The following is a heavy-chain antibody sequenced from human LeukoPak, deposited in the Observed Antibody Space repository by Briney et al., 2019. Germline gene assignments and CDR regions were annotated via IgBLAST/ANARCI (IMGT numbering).Heavy chain of an antibody. V-gene: IGHV4-4*02. Sequence: PSGTLSLTCAVSGGSISSSNWWSWVRQPPGKGLEWIGEIYHSGSTNYNPSLKSRVTISVDKSKNQFSLKLSSVTAADTAVYYCARGRRIVVAGNAFDIWGQGTMVTVSS. J-gene: IGHJ3*02. CDR3: ARGRRIVVAGNAFDI. D-gene: IGHD6-19*01. CDR2: IYHSGST. CDR1: GGSISSSNW.